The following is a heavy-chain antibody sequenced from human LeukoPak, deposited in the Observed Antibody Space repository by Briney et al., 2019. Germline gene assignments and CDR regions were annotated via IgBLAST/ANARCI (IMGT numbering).Heavy chain of an antibody. CDR1: GFTFSSYA. V-gene: IGHV3-30*04. CDR2: ISYDGSNK. Sequence: GGSLRLSCAASGFTFSSYAMHWVRQAPGKGLEWVAVISYDGSNKYYADSVKGRFTISRDNSKNTLYLQMNSLRAEDTAVYYCARGSSPGTLSLWFAPWGQGTLVTVSS. D-gene: IGHD1-14*01. J-gene: IGHJ5*02. CDR3: ARGSSPGTLSLWFAP.